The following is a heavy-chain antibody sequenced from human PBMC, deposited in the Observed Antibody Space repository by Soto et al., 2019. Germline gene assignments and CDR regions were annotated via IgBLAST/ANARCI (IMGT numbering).Heavy chain of an antibody. CDR1: GYTFTSYY. J-gene: IGHJ6*02. CDR3: ARDSYYDSSGYFTGMDV. Sequence: ASVKVSCKASGYTFTSYYMHWVRQAPGQGLEWMGIINPSGGSTSYAQKFQGRVTMTRDTSTSTVYMELSSLRSEDTAVYYCARDSYYDSSGYFTGMDVWGQGTTVTVSS. CDR2: INPSGGST. V-gene: IGHV1-46*01. D-gene: IGHD3-22*01.